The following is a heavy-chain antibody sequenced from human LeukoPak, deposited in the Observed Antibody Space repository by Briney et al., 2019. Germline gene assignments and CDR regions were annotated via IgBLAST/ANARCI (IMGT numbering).Heavy chain of an antibody. CDR3: AKDPGREWELLFDY. J-gene: IGHJ4*02. Sequence: GGSLRLSCAASGFTFSSYGMHWVRQAPGKGLEWVAFIRYDGSNKYYADSVKGRFTISRDNSKNTLYLQTNSLRAEDTAVYYCAKDPGREWELLFDYWGQGTLVTVSS. D-gene: IGHD1-26*01. CDR2: IRYDGSNK. CDR1: GFTFSSYG. V-gene: IGHV3-30*02.